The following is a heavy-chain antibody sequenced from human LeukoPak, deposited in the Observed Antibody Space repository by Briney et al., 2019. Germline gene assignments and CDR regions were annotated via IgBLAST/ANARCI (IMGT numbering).Heavy chain of an antibody. CDR3: AGGESSSSDYYYYYMDV. CDR1: GYTFTGYY. Sequence: ASVKVSCKASGYTFTGYYMHWVRRAPGQGLEWMGRINPNSGGTNYAQKFQGRVTMTRDTSISTAYMELSRLRSDDTAVYYCAGGESSSSDYYYYYMDVWGKGTTVTVSS. CDR2: INPNSGGT. V-gene: IGHV1-2*06. J-gene: IGHJ6*03. D-gene: IGHD6-6*01.